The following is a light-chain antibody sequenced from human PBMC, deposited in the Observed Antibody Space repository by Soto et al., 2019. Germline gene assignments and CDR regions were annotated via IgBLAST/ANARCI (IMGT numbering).Light chain of an antibody. CDR2: GAS. CDR3: LQDYNFPQT. Sequence: IPVAQSPPSLSASVGDTVTITCRASQDIRNDLGWYQQKPGRAPKLMIYGASNLQSGVPSRFSGSVAGQDFTLTISSLQPEDFATYYCLQDYNFPQTFGQGTKVEIK. J-gene: IGKJ1*01. CDR1: QDIRND. V-gene: IGKV1-6*01.